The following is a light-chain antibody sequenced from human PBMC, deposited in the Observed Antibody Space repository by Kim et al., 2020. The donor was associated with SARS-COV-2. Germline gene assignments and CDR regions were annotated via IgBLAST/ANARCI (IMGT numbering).Light chain of an antibody. J-gene: IGLJ3*02. CDR1: SGGIASNY. CDR3: QSYDSSINWV. Sequence: VTIACTRSSGGIASNYVQWYQQRPGSAPTTVIYEDNQRPSGVPDRFSGSIDSSSNSASLTISGLKTEDEADYYCQSYDSSINWVFGGGTQLTVL. CDR2: EDN. V-gene: IGLV6-57*03.